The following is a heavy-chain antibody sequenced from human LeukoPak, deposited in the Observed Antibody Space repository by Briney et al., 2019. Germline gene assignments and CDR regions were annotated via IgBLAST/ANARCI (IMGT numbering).Heavy chain of an antibody. J-gene: IGHJ5*02. CDR3: ARDLGGSGRQWFDP. D-gene: IGHD3-10*01. CDR1: GGSISSNTYY. CDR2: IFYSGRT. Sequence: SETLSLTCTVSGGSISSNTYYWGWTRQPPGRGLEWIGSIFYSGRTYYNLSLKSRVTISLDTSKNQFSLNLSSVTAADTAVYYCARDLGGSGRQWFDPWGQGTLVTVSS. V-gene: IGHV4-39*07.